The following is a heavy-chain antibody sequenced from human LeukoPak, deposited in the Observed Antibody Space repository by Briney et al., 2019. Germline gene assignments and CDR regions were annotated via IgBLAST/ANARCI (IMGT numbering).Heavy chain of an antibody. CDR1: GFTVSTNY. Sequence: GGSLRLSCGASGFTVSTNYMSWVRQAPGKGLEWVSIIYSGGSTYYADSVKGRFTISRDNSKNTLYLQMNSLRAEDTAVYYCASGHDSSGYYYVGWGQGTLVTVSS. V-gene: IGHV3-66*01. J-gene: IGHJ4*02. CDR3: ASGHDSSGYYYVG. D-gene: IGHD3-22*01. CDR2: IYSGGST.